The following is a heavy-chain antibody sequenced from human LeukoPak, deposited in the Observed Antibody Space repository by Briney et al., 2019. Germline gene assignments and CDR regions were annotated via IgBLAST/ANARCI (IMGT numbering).Heavy chain of an antibody. J-gene: IGHJ3*02. D-gene: IGHD3-3*01. CDR3: ARSSHDFWSGYLDAFDI. Sequence: PSETLSLTCAVSGGSISSGGYPWSWIRQPPGKGLEWIGYIYYSGSTYYNPSLKSRVTISVDTSKNQFSLKLSSVTAADTAVYYCARSSHDFWSGYLDAFDIWGQGTMVTVSS. V-gene: IGHV4-30-4*07. CDR2: IYYSGST. CDR1: GGSISSGGYP.